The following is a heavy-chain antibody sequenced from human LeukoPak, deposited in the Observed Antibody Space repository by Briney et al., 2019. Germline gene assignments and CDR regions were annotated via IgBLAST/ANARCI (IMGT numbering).Heavy chain of an antibody. CDR2: INAGNGHT. D-gene: IGHD5-24*01. CDR1: GYTFTSYA. J-gene: IGHJ4*02. Sequence: ASVKVSCKASGYTFTSYAMHWVRQAPGQRLEWMGWINAGNGHTKYSQNFQGRVTITRDSSANIVYMELSSLTSEDTAVYYCARGIWSATRVDYYLDNWGQGTLVTVSS. CDR3: ARGIWSATRVDYYLDN. V-gene: IGHV1-3*01.